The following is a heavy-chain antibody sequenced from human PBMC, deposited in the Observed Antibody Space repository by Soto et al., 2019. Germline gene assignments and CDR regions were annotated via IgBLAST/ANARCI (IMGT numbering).Heavy chain of an antibody. Sequence: GESLKISCKGSGYSFTSYWIGWVRQMPGKGLEWMGIIYPGDSDTRYSPSFQGQVTISADKSISTAYLQWSSLKASDTAMYYCAGRYYDFWSWTSYAFDIWGQGTMVTVSS. CDR2: IYPGDSDT. CDR3: AGRYYDFWSWTSYAFDI. CDR1: GYSFTSYW. V-gene: IGHV5-51*01. D-gene: IGHD3-3*01. J-gene: IGHJ3*02.